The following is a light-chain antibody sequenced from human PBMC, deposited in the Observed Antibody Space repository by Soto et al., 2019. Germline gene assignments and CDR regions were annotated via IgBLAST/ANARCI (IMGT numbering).Light chain of an antibody. J-gene: IGLJ1*01. V-gene: IGLV2-14*03. Sequence: QSALTQPASVSGSPGQSITISCTGISSDVGGYNYVSWYQQLPGKAPKLIIYDVSNRPSGVSNRFSASNSANAASLTISGLQAEDEADYYCSSYTSSSTLYVFGTGTKLTVL. CDR3: SSYTSSSTLYV. CDR1: SSDVGGYNY. CDR2: DVS.